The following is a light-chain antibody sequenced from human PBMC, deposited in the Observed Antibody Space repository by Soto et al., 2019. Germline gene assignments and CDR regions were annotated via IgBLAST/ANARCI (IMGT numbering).Light chain of an antibody. CDR2: DND. J-gene: IGLJ2*01. Sequence: QSVLTQPPSVSAAPGQTVTISCSGSSSNIGNNYVFWYQQLPGTAPKLLIYDNDKRPSGIPDRFSGSKSGTSATLGITGLQTGDEAYYYCATWDRSLSVGVFGGGTKLTVL. CDR1: SSNIGNNY. V-gene: IGLV1-51*01. CDR3: ATWDRSLSVGV.